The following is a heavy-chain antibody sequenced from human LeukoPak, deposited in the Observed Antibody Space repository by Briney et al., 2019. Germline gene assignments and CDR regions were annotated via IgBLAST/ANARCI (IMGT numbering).Heavy chain of an antibody. CDR1: SASISSYY. J-gene: IGHJ4*02. CDR3: ARRYYTNGVYYYDY. V-gene: IGHV4-59*08. Sequence: SETLSLTCTVSSASISSYYWRWIRQPPGKGLEWIEYIYYSGYTNYNPSLKSRVTISVDTSKNQFSLKLSSVTAPDTAVYYCARRYYTNGVYYYDYWGQGTLVTVSS. D-gene: IGHD2-8*01. CDR2: IYYSGYT.